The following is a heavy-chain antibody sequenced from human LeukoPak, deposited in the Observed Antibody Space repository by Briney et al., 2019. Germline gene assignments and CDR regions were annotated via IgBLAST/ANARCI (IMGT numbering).Heavy chain of an antibody. CDR2: INPRDGST. J-gene: IGHJ6*02. Sequence: ASVKVSCKASGYTFTKYYMHWVRQAPGQGLEWMGIINPRDGSTTYAQNFQGRVTMTRDTSTSTVYMELSSLRSEDTAVYYCARVFIEGSGFFIPPYYYYGMDVWGQGTTVTVSS. D-gene: IGHD3-22*01. V-gene: IGHV1-46*01. CDR1: GYTFTKYY. CDR3: ARVFIEGSGFFIPPYYYYGMDV.